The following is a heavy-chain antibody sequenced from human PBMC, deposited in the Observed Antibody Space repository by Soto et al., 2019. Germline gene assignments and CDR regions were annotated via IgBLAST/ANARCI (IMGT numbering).Heavy chain of an antibody. CDR1: GYSFPRNG. D-gene: IGHD1-26*01. J-gene: IGHJ6*02. Sequence: QVHLVQSGAELKKPGASVRVSCKASGYSFPRNGISWVRQAPGQGLEWMGWISAKNGDTNYAQKFQGRVIMTTDTSTSTAYMELRSLRSDYTAVYYCVRDRDSDTWPSRDVWGQGTTVTVSS. CDR2: ISAKNGDT. CDR3: VRDRDSDTWPSRDV. V-gene: IGHV1-18*01.